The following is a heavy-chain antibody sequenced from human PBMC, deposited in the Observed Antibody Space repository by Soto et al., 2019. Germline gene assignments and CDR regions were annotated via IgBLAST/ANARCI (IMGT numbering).Heavy chain of an antibody. CDR3: ARVLDGTGPQYYFDY. CDR1: GYTFTSYG. CDR2: ISAYNGNT. J-gene: IGHJ4*02. D-gene: IGHD3-9*01. Sequence: ASVKVSCKASGYTFTSYGISWVRQAPGQGLEWMGWISAYNGNTNYAQKLQGRVTMTTDTSTSTAYMELRSLRSDDTAVYYCARVLDGTGPQYYFDYWGQGTLVTVSS. V-gene: IGHV1-18*01.